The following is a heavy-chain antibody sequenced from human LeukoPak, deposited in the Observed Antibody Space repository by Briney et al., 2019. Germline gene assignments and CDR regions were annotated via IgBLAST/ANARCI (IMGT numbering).Heavy chain of an antibody. V-gene: IGHV3-49*04. CDR2: IRSKAYGGTT. CDR3: TREVDTMVRGVIITSPNYYGMDV. J-gene: IGHJ6*02. D-gene: IGHD3-10*01. Sequence: GGSLRLSCTASGFTFGDYAMSWVRQAPGKGLEWVGFIRSKAYGGTTEYAASVKGRFTISRDDSKSIAYLQMNSLKTEDTAVYYCTREVDTMVRGVIITSPNYYGMDVWGQGTTVTVSS. CDR1: GFTFGDYA.